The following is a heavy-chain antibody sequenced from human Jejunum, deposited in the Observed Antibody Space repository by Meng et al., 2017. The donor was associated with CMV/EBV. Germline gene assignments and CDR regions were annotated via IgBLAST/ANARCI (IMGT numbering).Heavy chain of an antibody. CDR1: GLSFDNKW. V-gene: IGHV3-15*01. D-gene: IGHD3-16*01. CDR3: TTGAPGGTYFDY. Sequence: SGLSFDNKWMSWVRQAPGKGLEWVGRIKSKKDGTKTDYAAPVKGRFTISRDDSKNTVYLQMNSLKTEDAAMYYCTTGAPGGTYFDYWGRGTLVTVSS. J-gene: IGHJ4*02. CDR2: IKSKKDGTKT.